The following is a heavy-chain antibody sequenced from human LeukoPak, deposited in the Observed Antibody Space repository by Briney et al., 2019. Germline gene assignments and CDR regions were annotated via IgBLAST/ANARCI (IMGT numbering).Heavy chain of an antibody. CDR1: GYTFTSYG. D-gene: IGHD3-22*01. CDR2: ISAYNGNT. Sequence: ASVKVSCKASGYTFTSYGISWVRQAPGQGLEWMGWISAYNGNTNYAQKFQGRVTMTEDTSTDTAYMELSSLRSEDTAVYYCATEYYYDSSGPTPLDYWGQGTLVTVSS. V-gene: IGHV1-18*01. J-gene: IGHJ4*02. CDR3: ATEYYYDSSGPTPLDY.